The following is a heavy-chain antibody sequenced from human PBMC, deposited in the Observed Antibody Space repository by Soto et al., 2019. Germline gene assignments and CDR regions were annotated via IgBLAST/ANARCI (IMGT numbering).Heavy chain of an antibody. Sequence: EVQLLESGGGLVQPGGSLRLSCAASGFNFNTYAMTWVRQSSGKGLEWVSSVTSNGGNTNYADSVKGRFTISRDNSKTTVYLQTDSLRAEDTAIYYCVRGLYGYYYWGQGTLVTVSS. CDR1: GFNFNTYA. V-gene: IGHV3-23*01. D-gene: IGHD2-8*02. CDR2: VTSNGGNT. CDR3: VRGLYGYYY. J-gene: IGHJ4*02.